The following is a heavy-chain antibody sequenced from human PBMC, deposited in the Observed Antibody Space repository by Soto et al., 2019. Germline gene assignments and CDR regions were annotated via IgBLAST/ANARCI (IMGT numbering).Heavy chain of an antibody. CDR1: GGTFSSYT. V-gene: IGHV1-69*04. CDR2: IIPILGIA. CDR3: ARERIEQPPPYYYYMDV. J-gene: IGHJ6*03. Sequence: GASVKVSCKASGGTFSSYTISWVRQAPGQGLEWMGRIIPILGIANYAQKFQGRVTITADKSTSTAYMELSSLRSEDTAVYYCARERIEQPPPYYYYMDVWGKGTTVTVSS. D-gene: IGHD6-13*01.